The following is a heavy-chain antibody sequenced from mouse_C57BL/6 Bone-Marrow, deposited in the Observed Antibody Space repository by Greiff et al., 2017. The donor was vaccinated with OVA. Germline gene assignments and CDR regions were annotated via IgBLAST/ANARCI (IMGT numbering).Heavy chain of an antibody. D-gene: IGHD2-4*01. CDR2: INYDGSST. CDR1: GFTFSDYY. V-gene: IGHV5-16*01. Sequence: EVMLVVSEGGLVQPGSSMKLSCTASGFTFSDYYMAWVRQVPEKGLEWVANINYDGSSTYYLDSLKSRFIISRDNAKNILYLQMSSLKSEDTATYYCAMIYYDYDGYFDYWGQGTTLTVSS. CDR3: AMIYYDYDGYFDY. J-gene: IGHJ2*01.